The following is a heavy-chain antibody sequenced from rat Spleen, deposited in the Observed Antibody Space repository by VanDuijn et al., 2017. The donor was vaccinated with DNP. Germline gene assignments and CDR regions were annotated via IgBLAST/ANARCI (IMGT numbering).Heavy chain of an antibody. Sequence: EVQLVESDGGLVQPGRSLKLSCAASGFTFSNYGMAWVRQTPTKGLEWVASISTGGDDTYYPDSVKGRFTISRDDEKSSLYLQMNSLKSEDTATYYCAGRPPPTRGPFDYWSQGVLVTVSS. CDR1: GFTFSNYG. D-gene: IGHD1-4*01. V-gene: IGHV5S13*01. CDR2: ISTGGDDT. J-gene: IGHJ2*01. CDR3: AGRPPPTRGPFDY.